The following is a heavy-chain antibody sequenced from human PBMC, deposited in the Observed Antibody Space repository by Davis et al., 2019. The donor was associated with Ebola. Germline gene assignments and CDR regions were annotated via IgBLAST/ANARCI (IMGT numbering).Heavy chain of an antibody. J-gene: IGHJ4*02. CDR1: GFTFSSYG. CDR3: AKGDSGYA. Sequence: PGGSLRLSCAASGFTFSSYGMPWVRQAPGKGLEWVAVISYDGSNKCYADSVKGRFTISRDNSKNTLYLQMNSLRAEDTAVYYCAKGDSGYAWGQGTLVTVSS. V-gene: IGHV3-30*18. CDR2: ISYDGSNK. D-gene: IGHD5-12*01.